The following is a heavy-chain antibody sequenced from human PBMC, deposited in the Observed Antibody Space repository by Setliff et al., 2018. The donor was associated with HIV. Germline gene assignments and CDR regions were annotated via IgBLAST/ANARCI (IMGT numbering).Heavy chain of an antibody. CDR2: INHSGST. D-gene: IGHD3-3*01. Sequence: ASETLSLTCAVYGGSFSGYYWSWIRQPPGKGLEWIGEINHSGSTNYNPSLKSRVIISVDTSKNHVFLKLTSVTAADTAVYYCARGALSLTMTKLLSFFDTWGQGTLVTVSS. V-gene: IGHV4-34*01. CDR1: GGSFSGYY. J-gene: IGHJ4*02. CDR3: ARGALSLTMTKLLSFFDT.